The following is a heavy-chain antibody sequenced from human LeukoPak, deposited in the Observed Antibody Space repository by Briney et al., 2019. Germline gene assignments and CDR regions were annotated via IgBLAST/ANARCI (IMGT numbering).Heavy chain of an antibody. CDR1: GGSFSGYY. CDR2: INHSGST. J-gene: IGHJ3*02. D-gene: IGHD6-19*01. Sequence: PSETLSLTCAVYGGSFSGYYWSWIRQPPGKGLEWIGEINHSGSTNHNPSLKSRVTISVDTSKNQFSLKLSSVTAADTAVYYCARPEAVAGTGAFDIWGQGTMVTVSS. CDR3: ARPEAVAGTGAFDI. V-gene: IGHV4-34*01.